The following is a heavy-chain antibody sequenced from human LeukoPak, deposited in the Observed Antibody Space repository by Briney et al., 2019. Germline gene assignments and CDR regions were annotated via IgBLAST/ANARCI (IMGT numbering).Heavy chain of an antibody. CDR1: GHSISSAYY. D-gene: IGHD3/OR15-3a*01. V-gene: IGHV4-38-2*02. CDR2: IYHSGST. J-gene: IGHJ4*02. Sequence: SETLSLTCTVTGHSISSAYYWGWIRQPPGKGLEWIGSIYHSGSTYYNPSLKSRVTISVATPKNQFSLKLTSVTAADTAVYYCASMDAADYFDYWGQGTLVTVSS. CDR3: ASMDAADYFDY.